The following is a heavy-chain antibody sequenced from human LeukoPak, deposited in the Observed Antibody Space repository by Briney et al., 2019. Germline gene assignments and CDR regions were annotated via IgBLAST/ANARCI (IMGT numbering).Heavy chain of an antibody. CDR2: ISAYNGNT. Sequence: ASVKVSCKASGYTFTGYYMHWVRQAPGQGLEWMGWISAYNGNTNYAQKLQGRVTMTTDTSTSTAYMELRSLRSNDTAVYYCARGNYYDSTLGVYWGQGTLVTVSS. J-gene: IGHJ4*02. D-gene: IGHD3-22*01. V-gene: IGHV1-18*04. CDR1: GYTFTGYY. CDR3: ARGNYYDSTLGVY.